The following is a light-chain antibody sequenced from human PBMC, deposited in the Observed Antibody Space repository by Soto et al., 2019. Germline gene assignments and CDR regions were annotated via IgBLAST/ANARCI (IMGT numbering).Light chain of an antibody. CDR1: SSDVGGYNY. CDR2: EVS. J-gene: IGLJ1*01. Sequence: QSALTQPASVSGSPGQSITISCTGTSSDVGGYNYVSLYQQHPGKAPKLMIYEVSKRPSGVANRFSASKSGNTASLTISGRQAEDEADYYCSSYTLLSTSHLYVFGTGTKLTVL. CDR3: SSYTLLSTSHLYV. V-gene: IGLV2-14*01.